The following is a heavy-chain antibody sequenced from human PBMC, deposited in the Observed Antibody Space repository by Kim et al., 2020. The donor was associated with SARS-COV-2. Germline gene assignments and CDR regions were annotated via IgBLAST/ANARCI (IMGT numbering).Heavy chain of an antibody. CDR1: GYTFTSYG. CDR2: ISAYNGNT. V-gene: IGHV1-18*01. Sequence: ASVKVSCKASGYTFTSYGISWVRQAPGQGLEWMGWISAYNGNTNYAQKLQGRVTMTTDTSTSTAYMELRSLRSDDTAVYYCARGPILSGYDYPVNKPYYYYGMDVWGQGTTVTVSS. J-gene: IGHJ6*02. CDR3: ARGPILSGYDYPVNKPYYYYGMDV. D-gene: IGHD5-12*01.